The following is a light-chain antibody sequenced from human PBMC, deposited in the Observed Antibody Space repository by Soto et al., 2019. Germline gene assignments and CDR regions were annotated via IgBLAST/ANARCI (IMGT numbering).Light chain of an antibody. CDR2: DAS. CDR1: QSVGAY. J-gene: IGKJ4*01. Sequence: EIVLTQSPATLSLSPGERATLSCRASQSVGAYLGWYQQKPGQPPRLLIYDASNTATGIPARFSGSGSGTDFTLTISSLEPEDFAVYYCQQRSSWPLTFGGGTKVEIK. V-gene: IGKV3-11*01. CDR3: QQRSSWPLT.